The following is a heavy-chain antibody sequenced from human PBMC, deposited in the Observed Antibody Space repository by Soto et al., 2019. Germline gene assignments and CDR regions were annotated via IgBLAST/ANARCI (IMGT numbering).Heavy chain of an antibody. V-gene: IGHV1-69*01. J-gene: IGHJ1*01. D-gene: IGHD1-20*01. CDR2: IIPIFGIT. Sequence: QAHLMQSGAEVKKPGSSVKVSCKASGGTFNGYAISWVRQRPGRGLEWMGGIIPIFGITTYAEKFQGRITLAADESTGTAFMDLRSLISEDTAVYYCARDPRSITGTTSSEDFQFWGPGTLVSVSS. CDR1: GGTFNGYA. CDR3: ARDPRSITGTTSSEDFQF.